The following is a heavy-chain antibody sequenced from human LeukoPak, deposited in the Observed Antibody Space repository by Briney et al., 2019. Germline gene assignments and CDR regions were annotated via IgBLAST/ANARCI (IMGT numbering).Heavy chain of an antibody. Sequence: GGSLRLSCVVSGSTFSNYWKHWVRQAPGKGLVWVSRINTDGSDTSYVDSVRGRFTVSRDNAKNTLYLQMNSLRSEDTAVYYCARRGEDGFGYRYWGQGTLVTVSS. V-gene: IGHV3-74*01. J-gene: IGHJ4*02. CDR1: GSTFSNYW. D-gene: IGHD5-12*01. CDR2: INTDGSDT. CDR3: ARRGEDGFGYRY.